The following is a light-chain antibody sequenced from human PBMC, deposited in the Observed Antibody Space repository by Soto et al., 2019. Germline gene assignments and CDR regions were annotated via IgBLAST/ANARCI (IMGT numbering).Light chain of an antibody. CDR1: QSVSSSF. V-gene: IGKV3-20*01. CDR3: QQYGNSPPT. Sequence: EIVLTQSPGTLSLSPGERATLSCRASQSVSSSFLAWYQQKPGQAPRLLIFASSSRATGIPDGFSGSGSGTDFTLTISRLEPEDFALYYCQQYGNSPPTFGQGTKLEIK. J-gene: IGKJ2*01. CDR2: ASS.